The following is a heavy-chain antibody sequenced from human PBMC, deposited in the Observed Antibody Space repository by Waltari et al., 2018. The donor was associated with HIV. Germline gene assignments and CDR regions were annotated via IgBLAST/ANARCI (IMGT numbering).Heavy chain of an antibody. Sequence: VQLQQWGAGLLKPSETLSLTCAVDGWSCSGYYGSWVRQPPGKGLEWIGEINHSGSTNYNPSLKSRVTISVDTSKNQFSLKLSSVTAADTAVYYCAREGIVGATGFDYWGQGTLVTVSS. J-gene: IGHJ4*02. D-gene: IGHD1-26*01. V-gene: IGHV4-34*01. CDR1: GWSCSGYY. CDR2: INHSGST. CDR3: AREGIVGATGFDY.